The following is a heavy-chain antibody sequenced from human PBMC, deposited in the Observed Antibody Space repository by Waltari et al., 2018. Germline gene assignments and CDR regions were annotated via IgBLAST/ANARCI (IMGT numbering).Heavy chain of an antibody. CDR3: GRGPHIVVVTAIDY. CDR1: GFTFSSYG. V-gene: IGHV3-33*01. Sequence: QVQLVESGGGVVQHGRSLRLSCAASGFTFSSYGMHWVRQAPGKGLEWVAVIWYDGSNKYYADSVKGRFTMSRDNSKNTVYLQMNSLRAEDTAVYYCGRGPHIVVVTAIDYWGQGTLVTVSS. D-gene: IGHD2-21*02. J-gene: IGHJ4*02. CDR2: IWYDGSNK.